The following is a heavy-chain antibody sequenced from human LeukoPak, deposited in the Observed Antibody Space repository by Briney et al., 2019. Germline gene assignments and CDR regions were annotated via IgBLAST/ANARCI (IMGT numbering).Heavy chain of an antibody. Sequence: ASVKVSCKASGYTFTSYGISWVRQAPGQGLEWMGWISGYNGKTKYAQKFQGRVTMTTDTSTSTAYMELRNLRSDDTAVYYCARDAREVLLWFGEFFPWGQGTLVTVSS. D-gene: IGHD3-10*01. CDR3: ARDAREVLLWFGEFFP. CDR1: GYTFTSYG. CDR2: ISGYNGKT. V-gene: IGHV1-18*01. J-gene: IGHJ5*02.